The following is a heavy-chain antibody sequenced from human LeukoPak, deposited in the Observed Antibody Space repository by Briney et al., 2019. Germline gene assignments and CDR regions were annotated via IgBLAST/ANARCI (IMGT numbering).Heavy chain of an antibody. CDR1: GYTFTRYA. D-gene: IGHD6-6*01. Sequence: ASVKVSCKASGYTFTRYAISWVRQAPGQGLEWMGRIIPILGIANYAQKFQGRVTITADKSTSTAYMELSSLRSEDTAVYYCARVHPGQLVDWFDPWGQGTLVTVSS. J-gene: IGHJ5*02. CDR2: IIPILGIA. V-gene: IGHV1-69*04. CDR3: ARVHPGQLVDWFDP.